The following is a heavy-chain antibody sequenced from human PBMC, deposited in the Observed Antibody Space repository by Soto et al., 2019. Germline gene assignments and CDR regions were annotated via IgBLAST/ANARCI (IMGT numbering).Heavy chain of an antibody. CDR3: AREFVYAMGYGMDV. Sequence: ASVKVSCKASGYTFTSYDINWVRQVTGQGLEWMGWMNPNSGNTGYAQKFQGRVTMTRNTSISTAYMELSSLRSEDTAVYYCAREFVYAMGYGMDVWGQGTTVTVSS. CDR1: GYTFTSYD. J-gene: IGHJ6*02. D-gene: IGHD2-8*01. V-gene: IGHV1-8*01. CDR2: MNPNSGNT.